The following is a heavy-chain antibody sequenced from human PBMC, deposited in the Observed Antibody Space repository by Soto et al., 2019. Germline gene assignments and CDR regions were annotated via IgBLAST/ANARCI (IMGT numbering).Heavy chain of an antibody. J-gene: IGHJ3*02. CDR1: GFTFSNDW. V-gene: IGHV3-7*01. Sequence: WGSLRLSCAASGFTFSNDWMSWVRQAPGKGLEWVANIKQDGSEKYYVDSVKGRFTISRDNAKNSLYLQMNSLRAEDTAVYYCLRYFDWLDAFDIWGQGTMVTVSS. CDR3: LRYFDWLDAFDI. D-gene: IGHD3-9*01. CDR2: IKQDGSEK.